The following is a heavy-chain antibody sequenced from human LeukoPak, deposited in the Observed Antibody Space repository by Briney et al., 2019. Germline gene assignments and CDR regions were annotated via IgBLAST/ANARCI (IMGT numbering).Heavy chain of an antibody. Sequence: PSETLSLTCAVYGGSFSGYYWSWIHQPPGKGLEWIGEINHSGSTNYNPSLKSRVTISVDTSKNQFSLKLSSVTAADTAVYYCAMEVDYYDSSVDYWGQGTLVTVSS. CDR1: GGSFSGYY. D-gene: IGHD3-22*01. J-gene: IGHJ4*02. CDR3: AMEVDYYDSSVDY. V-gene: IGHV4-34*01. CDR2: INHSGST.